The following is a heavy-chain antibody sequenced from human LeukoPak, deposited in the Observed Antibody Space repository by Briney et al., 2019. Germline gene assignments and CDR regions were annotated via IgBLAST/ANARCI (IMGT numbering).Heavy chain of an antibody. J-gene: IGHJ4*02. CDR2: IIPILGKA. D-gene: IGHD6-19*01. V-gene: IGHV1-69*04. CDR3: ARLAVACTSRATIDY. Sequence: ASVTVSFKASGGTFTIYAISWVRPAPGQGVEWMGSIIPILGKANYAQKFQGRVTITADKSTSTAYMELSSLRSEDTAVYYCARLAVACTSRATIDYWGQGTLATVSA. CDR1: GGTFTIYA.